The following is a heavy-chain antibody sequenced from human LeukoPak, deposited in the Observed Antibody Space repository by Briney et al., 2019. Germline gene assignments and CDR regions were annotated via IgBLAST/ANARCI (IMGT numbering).Heavy chain of an antibody. CDR1: GGSFSGYY. V-gene: IGHV4-34*01. Sequence: PSETLSLTCAVYGGSFSGYYWSWIRQPPGKGLEWIGEINHSGSTNYNPSLKSRVTISVDTSKNQFSLKLSSVTAADTAVYYCAIDSYGSSLSFDYWGQGTLVTVSS. CDR2: INHSGST. CDR3: AIDSYGSSLSFDY. J-gene: IGHJ4*02. D-gene: IGHD5-18*01.